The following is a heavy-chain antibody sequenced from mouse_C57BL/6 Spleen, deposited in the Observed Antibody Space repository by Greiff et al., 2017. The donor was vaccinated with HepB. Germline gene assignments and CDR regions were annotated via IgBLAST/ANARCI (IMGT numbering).Heavy chain of an antibody. Sequence: EVKLMESGPGLVKPSQSLSLTCSVTGYSITSGYYWNWIRQFPGNKLEWMGYISYDGSNNYNPSLKNRISITRDTSKNQFFLKLNSVTTEDTATYYCAREGVYYDYDGEAWFAYWGQGTLVTVSA. CDR3: AREGVYYDYDGEAWFAY. J-gene: IGHJ3*01. V-gene: IGHV3-6*01. CDR2: ISYDGSN. D-gene: IGHD2-4*01. CDR1: GYSITSGYY.